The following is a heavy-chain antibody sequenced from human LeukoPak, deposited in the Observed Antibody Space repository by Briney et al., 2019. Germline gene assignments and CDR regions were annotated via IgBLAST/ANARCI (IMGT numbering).Heavy chain of an antibody. J-gene: IGHJ4*02. CDR2: INHSGST. CDR3: ARRNFGVVIIYYFDY. D-gene: IGHD3-3*01. V-gene: IGHV4-34*01. Sequence: SETLPLTCAVYGGSFSDYYWGWIRQPPGKGLEWIGEINHSGSTNYNPSLKSRVTISVDTSKNQFSLKLSSVTAADTAVYYRARRNFGVVIIYYFDYWGQGTLVTVSS. CDR1: GGSFSDYY.